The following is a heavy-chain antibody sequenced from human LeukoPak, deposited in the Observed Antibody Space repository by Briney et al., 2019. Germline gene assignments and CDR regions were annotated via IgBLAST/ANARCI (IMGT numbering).Heavy chain of an antibody. CDR2: ISASGGST. Sequence: GGSLRLSCAASGFTFSSYAMTWVRQAPGKGLQWVSAISASGGSTYYADSVKGRFTISRDNSKNTLYLRMNSLRAEDTAVHYCAKVREENWNVYYFDYWGQGTLVTVSS. CDR3: AKVREENWNVYYFDY. V-gene: IGHV3-23*01. CDR1: GFTFSSYA. J-gene: IGHJ4*02. D-gene: IGHD1-1*01.